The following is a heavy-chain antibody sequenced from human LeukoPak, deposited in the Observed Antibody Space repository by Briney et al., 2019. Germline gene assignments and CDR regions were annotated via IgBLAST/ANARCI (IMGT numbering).Heavy chain of an antibody. Sequence: SETLSLTCTVSGGSISSGGYYWSWIRQPPGKGLEWIGYIYHSGSTYYNPSLKSRVTISVDRSKNQFSLKLSSVTAADTAVYYCARDIAAAGLDAFDIWGQGTMVTVSS. CDR1: GGSISSGGYY. CDR3: ARDIAAAGLDAFDI. V-gene: IGHV4-30-2*01. CDR2: IYHSGST. D-gene: IGHD6-13*01. J-gene: IGHJ3*02.